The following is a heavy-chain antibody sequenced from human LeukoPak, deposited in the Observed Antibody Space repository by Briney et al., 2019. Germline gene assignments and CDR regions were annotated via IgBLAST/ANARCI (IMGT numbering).Heavy chain of an antibody. CDR2: IYYSGST. J-gene: IGHJ4*02. V-gene: IGHV4-31*03. CDR3: ARGPHNYYDSSGYYPGFDY. D-gene: IGHD3-22*01. Sequence: PWETLSLTCTVSGGSISSGGYYWSWIRQHPGKGLEWIGYIYYSGSTYYNPSLKSRVTISVDTSKNQFSLKLSSVTAADTAVYYCARGPHNYYDSSGYYPGFDYWGQGTLVTVSS. CDR1: GGSISSGGYY.